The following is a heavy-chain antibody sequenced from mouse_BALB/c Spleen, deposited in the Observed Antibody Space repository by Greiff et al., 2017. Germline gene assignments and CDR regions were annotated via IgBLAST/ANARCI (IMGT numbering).Heavy chain of an antibody. CDR2: ISNGGGST. V-gene: IGHV5-12-2*01. D-gene: IGHD2-14*01. CDR3: ARRGYDDAMDY. CDR1: GFTFSSYT. Sequence: EVNVVESGGGLVQPGGSLKLSCAASGFTFSSYTMSWVRQTPEKRLEWVAYISNGGGSTYYPDTVKGRFTISRDNAKNTLYLQMSSLKSEDTAMYYCARRGYDDAMDYWGQGTSVTVSS. J-gene: IGHJ4*01.